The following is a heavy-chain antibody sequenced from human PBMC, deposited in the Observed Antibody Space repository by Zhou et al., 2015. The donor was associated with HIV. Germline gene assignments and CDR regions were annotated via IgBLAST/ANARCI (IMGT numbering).Heavy chain of an antibody. CDR3: IVAGDQYFES. V-gene: IGHV1-46*02. CDR2: VVSNNLQT. Sequence: MQLIQSGGGVKKPGASVTLSCASSTFAFKNFYIHWVRQAPGRGFEWMGMVVSNNLQTTYAPNFQGRVTSTRDTTSPTIYMKLDNLQSTDTAIYFCIVAGDQYFESWGPGSLVTVS. D-gene: IGHD3-10*01. CDR1: TFAFKNFY. J-gene: IGHJ4*02.